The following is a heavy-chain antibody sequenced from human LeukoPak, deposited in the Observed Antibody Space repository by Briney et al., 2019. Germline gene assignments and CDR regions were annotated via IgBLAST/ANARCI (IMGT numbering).Heavy chain of an antibody. J-gene: IGHJ5*02. CDR3: ARGVTMGWFDP. CDR1: GGSISSGSYY. V-gene: IGHV4-61*02. Sequence: SETLSLTCTVSGGSISSGSYYWSWIRQPAGKGLEWIGRIYTSGSTNYNPSLKSRVTISVDTSKNQFSLKLSSVTAADTAVYYCARGVTMGWFDPWGQGTLVTVSS. D-gene: IGHD3-10*01. CDR2: IYTSGST.